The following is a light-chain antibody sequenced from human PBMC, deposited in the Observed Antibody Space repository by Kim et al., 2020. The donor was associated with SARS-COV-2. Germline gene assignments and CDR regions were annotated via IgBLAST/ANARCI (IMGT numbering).Light chain of an antibody. J-gene: IGLJ3*02. Sequence: QLVLTQSPSASASLGASVKLTCTLSSGHSTYDIAWHQQQPEKGPRYLMKVKSDGSHNKGDGIPDRFSGSSSGAERYLTISSLQSDDEADYYCQTWGTGIRVFGGGTQLTVL. CDR3: QTWGTGIRV. CDR2: VKSDGSH. CDR1: SGHSTYD. V-gene: IGLV4-69*01.